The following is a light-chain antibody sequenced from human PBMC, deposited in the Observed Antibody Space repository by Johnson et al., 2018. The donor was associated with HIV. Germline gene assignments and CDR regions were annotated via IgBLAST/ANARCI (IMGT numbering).Light chain of an antibody. J-gene: IGLJ1*01. CDR2: EDY. Sequence: VLTQPPSVSAAPGQRVNISCSGHSSNIENYFVSWYQQLPGAAPRLLIYEDYKRPSGIPDRFSGSKSGASATLGITGLKPGDEADYYCGVWDASLSPHYVFGTGTTITVL. CDR1: SSNIENYF. CDR3: GVWDASLSPHYV. V-gene: IGLV1-51*02.